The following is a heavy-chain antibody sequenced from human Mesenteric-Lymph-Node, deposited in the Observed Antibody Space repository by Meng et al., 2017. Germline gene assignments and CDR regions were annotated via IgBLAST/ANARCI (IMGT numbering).Heavy chain of an antibody. CDR1: GFTYSSYG. D-gene: IGHD2-15*01. V-gene: IGHV3-33*01. Sequence: GESLKISCAASGFTYSSYGMNWVRQAPGKGLEWVAVISYDGSTKRFADSVKGRFTISRDNSKNTLYLQMNSLRVDDTAVYYCAREGSRSLYFFDYWGQGTLVTVSS. CDR3: AREGSRSLYFFDY. CDR2: ISYDGSTK. J-gene: IGHJ4*02.